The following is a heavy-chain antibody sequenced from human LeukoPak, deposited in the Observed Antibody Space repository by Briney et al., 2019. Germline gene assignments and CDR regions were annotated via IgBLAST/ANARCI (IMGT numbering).Heavy chain of an antibody. CDR3: ARDNLEYSSSWYVTP. J-gene: IGHJ4*02. D-gene: IGHD6-13*01. CDR1: GGSIRSNY. CDR2: IYYSGST. Sequence: SETLSLTCTVSGGSIRSNYWGWIRQPPGKGLEWIGSIYYSGSTYYNPSLKSRVTISVDTSKNQFSLKLSSVTAADTAVYYCARDNLEYSSSWYVTPWGQGTLVTVSS. V-gene: IGHV4-39*07.